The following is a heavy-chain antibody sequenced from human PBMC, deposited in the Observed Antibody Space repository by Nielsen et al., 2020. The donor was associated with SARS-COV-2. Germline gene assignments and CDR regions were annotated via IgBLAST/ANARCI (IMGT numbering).Heavy chain of an antibody. CDR1: GYSFTSYW. CDR3: TRGGYCGGDCYHWYFDL. J-gene: IGHJ2*01. D-gene: IGHD2-21*02. Sequence: GESLKISCKGSGYSFTSYWIGWVRQMPGKGLEWMGIIYPGDSDTRYSPSFQGQVTISADKSISTAYLQWSSLKASDTAMYYCTRGGYCGGDCYHWYFDLWGRGTLVTVSS. V-gene: IGHV5-51*01. CDR2: IYPGDSDT.